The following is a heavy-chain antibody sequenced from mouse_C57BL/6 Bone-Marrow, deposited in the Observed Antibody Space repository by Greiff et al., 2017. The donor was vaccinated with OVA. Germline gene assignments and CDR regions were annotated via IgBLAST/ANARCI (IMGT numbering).Heavy chain of an antibody. CDR2: ISYDGSN. CDR1: GYSITSGYY. Sequence: EVQVVESGPGLVKPSQSLSLTCSVTGYSITSGYYWNWIRQFPGNKLEWMGYISYDGSNNYNPSLKNRISITRDTSKNQFFLKLNSVTTENTATYYGGRGAGKNYYAMDYWGQGTSVTVSS. J-gene: IGHJ4*01. V-gene: IGHV3-6*01. CDR3: GRGAGKNYYAMDY. D-gene: IGHD2-1*01.